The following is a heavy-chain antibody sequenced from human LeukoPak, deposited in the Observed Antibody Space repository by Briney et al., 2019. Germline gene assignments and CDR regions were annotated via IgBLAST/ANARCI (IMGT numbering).Heavy chain of an antibody. Sequence: SSETLSLTCTVSGASISSSYWSWIRQPPGKGLEWVGYIYYSGSTNYNPSLNSRVTISVDTSKNQFSLKLTSVTPADTAVYYCARDRSPGGGDCCNWFDSWGQGTLVTVSS. D-gene: IGHD2-21*02. CDR2: IYYSGST. V-gene: IGHV4-59*01. CDR1: GASISSSY. CDR3: ARDRSPGGGDCCNWFDS. J-gene: IGHJ5*01.